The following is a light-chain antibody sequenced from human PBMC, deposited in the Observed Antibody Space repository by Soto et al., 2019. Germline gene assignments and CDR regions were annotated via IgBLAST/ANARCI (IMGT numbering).Light chain of an antibody. CDR3: SSYAGSNNQV. CDR1: SRDVGGYNY. J-gene: IGLJ1*01. CDR2: EVS. Sequence: QSALTQPPSAYGSPGQSVTISCTGTSRDVGGYNYVSWYQQHPGRAPKLTIYEVSKRPSGVPDRFSGSKSGNTASLTVSGLQTEDEADYYCSSYAGSNNQVFGTGTKLTVL. V-gene: IGLV2-8*01.